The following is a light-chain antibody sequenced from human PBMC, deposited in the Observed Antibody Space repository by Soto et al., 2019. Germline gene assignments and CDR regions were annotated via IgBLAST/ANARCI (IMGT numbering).Light chain of an antibody. CDR3: HQYNTYLWT. Sequence: DIQMTQSPSSLSASVGDRVTITCRASQSISSYLNWYRQKPGKAPKLLIYAASSLQSGVPSRFSGSGSGTDFTLTISSLQPEDFATYYCHQYNTYLWTFGQGTKVDIK. V-gene: IGKV1-39*01. J-gene: IGKJ1*01. CDR1: QSISSY. CDR2: AAS.